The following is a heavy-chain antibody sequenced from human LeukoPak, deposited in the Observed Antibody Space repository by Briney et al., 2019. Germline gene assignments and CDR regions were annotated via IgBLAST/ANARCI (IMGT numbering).Heavy chain of an antibody. CDR2: IYYSGST. CDR3: ARGEGHGSYYFDF. CDR1: GGSISSYY. J-gene: IGHJ4*02. V-gene: IGHV4-59*01. Sequence: SETLSLTCTVSGGSISSYYWSWIRQPPGKGLEWIGYIYYSGSTNYNPSFKSRVTISVDTSKNQFSLKLSSVTAADTAVYYCARGEGHGSYYFDFWGQGTLVTVSS. D-gene: IGHD1-26*01.